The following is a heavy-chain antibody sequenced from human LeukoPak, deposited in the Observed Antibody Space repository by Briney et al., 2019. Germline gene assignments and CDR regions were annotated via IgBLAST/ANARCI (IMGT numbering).Heavy chain of an antibody. D-gene: IGHD2-2*01. Sequence: ASVKVSCKASGYTFTSYGISWVRQAPGQGLEWMGWISAYNGNTNYAQKLQGRVTTTTDTSTSTAYMELRSLRSDDTAVYYCARGGCSSTSCYPPPPNWFDPWGQGTLVTVSS. CDR3: ARGGCSSTSCYPPPPNWFDP. V-gene: IGHV1-18*04. J-gene: IGHJ5*02. CDR1: GYTFTSYG. CDR2: ISAYNGNT.